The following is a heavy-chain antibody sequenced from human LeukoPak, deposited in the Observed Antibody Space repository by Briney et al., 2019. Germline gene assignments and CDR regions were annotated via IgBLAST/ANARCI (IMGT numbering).Heavy chain of an antibody. Sequence: GGSLRLSCAASGFTFSNSYMSWIRQAPGKGLEWVSYISSSGSAVYYADSVKGRFTISRDNAKNSLYLQMNSLRAEDTAVYYCAKRLLAVAVYFDYWGQGTLVTVSS. CDR1: GFTFSNSY. CDR3: AKRLLAVAVYFDY. D-gene: IGHD6-19*01. J-gene: IGHJ4*02. V-gene: IGHV3-11*01. CDR2: ISSSGSAV.